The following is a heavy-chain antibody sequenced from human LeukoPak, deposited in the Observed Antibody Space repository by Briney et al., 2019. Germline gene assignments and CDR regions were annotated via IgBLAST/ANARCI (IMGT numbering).Heavy chain of an antibody. Sequence: PSETLSLTCAVYSGFFSGYYWSWIRRPPGKGLEWIGEIDHSGSTNYNPSLKSRLTISLDTSKNQFSLKLSSVTAADTAVYYCARDGSGSYGPKPIDYWGQGTLVTVCS. CDR3: ARDGSGSYGPKPIDY. CDR1: SGFFSGYY. J-gene: IGHJ4*02. D-gene: IGHD3-10*01. V-gene: IGHV4-34*01. CDR2: IDHSGST.